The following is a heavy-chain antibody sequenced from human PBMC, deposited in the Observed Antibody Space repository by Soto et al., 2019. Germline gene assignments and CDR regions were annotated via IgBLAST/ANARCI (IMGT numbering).Heavy chain of an antibody. V-gene: IGHV3-21*01. CDR2: ISSSSSYI. Sequence: PGGSLRRSCAASGLTFSSYSMNWVRQAPGEGLEWVSSISSSSSYIYYADSVKGRFTISRDNAKNSPYLQMNSLRAEDTAVYYCAGDYDFWSGYSETHISSADYWGQGTLVTVSS. D-gene: IGHD3-3*01. CDR1: GLTFSSYS. CDR3: AGDYDFWSGYSETHISSADY. J-gene: IGHJ4*02.